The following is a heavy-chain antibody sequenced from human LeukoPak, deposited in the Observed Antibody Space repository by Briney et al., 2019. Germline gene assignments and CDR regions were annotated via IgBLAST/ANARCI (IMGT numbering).Heavy chain of an antibody. J-gene: IGHJ6*03. V-gene: IGHV1-18*01. Sequence: GASVKVSCKASGYTFTSYGISWVRQAPGQGLEWMGWIGAYNGNTNYAQKLQGRVTMTTDTSTSTAYMELRSLRSDDTAVYYCARGTPARPTYYDILTGYSLRDYYYYMDVWGKGTTVTVSS. CDR1: GYTFTSYG. CDR3: ARGTPARPTYYDILTGYSLRDYYYYMDV. CDR2: IGAYNGNT. D-gene: IGHD3-9*01.